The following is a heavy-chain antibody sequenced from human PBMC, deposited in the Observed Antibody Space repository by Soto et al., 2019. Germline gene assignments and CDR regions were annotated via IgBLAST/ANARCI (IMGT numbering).Heavy chain of an antibody. CDR2: INPTSEYT. CDR1: GYTFTSYD. D-gene: IGHD2-15*01. J-gene: IGHJ4*02. Sequence: ASVKVSCKASGYTFTSYDLNWVRQAPGQGLGWVGWINPTSEYTAHAQKFQGRVTLTREISTATAYMELSSLTSEDTAVYFCARQVSPGYSSDWDPGTQVTVSS. V-gene: IGHV1-8*01. CDR3: ARQVSPGYSSD.